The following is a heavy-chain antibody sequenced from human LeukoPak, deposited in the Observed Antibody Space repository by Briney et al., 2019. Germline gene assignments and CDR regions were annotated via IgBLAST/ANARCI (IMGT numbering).Heavy chain of an antibody. Sequence: PGGSLRLSCVASTFAFSNYWMGWVRQAPGKGLEWVANIRQDEGEKYYASSVKGRFTISRDNAKNSLYLQMNSLRAEDTAFYFRARIEVRGQPRCSTGCYLDSWGQGTLVTVSS. CDR3: ARIEVRGQPRCSTGCYLDS. V-gene: IGHV3-7*01. D-gene: IGHD6-19*01. CDR1: TFAFSNYW. J-gene: IGHJ4*02. CDR2: IRQDEGEK.